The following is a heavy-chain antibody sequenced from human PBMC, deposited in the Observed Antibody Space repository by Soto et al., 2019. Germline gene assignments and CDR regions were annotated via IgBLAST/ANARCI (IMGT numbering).Heavy chain of an antibody. D-gene: IGHD3-9*01. V-gene: IGHV4-59*01. Sequence: LDTLSLTCPVSGDSISSYCLSWIRQTPGKGLEWIGYIYYSGSTNYNPSLKSRVTISVDTSKNQFSLKLSSVTAADTAVYYCARVRVGKKYYDILTGSRRVDYYYGMDVWGQGTKVTVSS. J-gene: IGHJ6*02. CDR3: ARVRVGKKYYDILTGSRRVDYYYGMDV. CDR1: GDSISSYC. CDR2: IYYSGST.